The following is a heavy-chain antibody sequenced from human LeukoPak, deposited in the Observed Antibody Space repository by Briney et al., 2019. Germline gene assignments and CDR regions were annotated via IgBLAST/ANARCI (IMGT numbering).Heavy chain of an antibody. J-gene: IGHJ4*02. Sequence: GGSQRLSCAVSGLTFDDYAMHWVRQAPGKGLDWVSGIGWNGGGIVYADSVKGRFTISRDNAKNSLFLQMNSLRAEDTAVYYCAREYYYDSSGTNMDYWGQGTLVTVSS. V-gene: IGHV3-9*01. CDR3: AREYYYDSSGTNMDY. D-gene: IGHD3-22*01. CDR2: IGWNGGGI. CDR1: GLTFDDYA.